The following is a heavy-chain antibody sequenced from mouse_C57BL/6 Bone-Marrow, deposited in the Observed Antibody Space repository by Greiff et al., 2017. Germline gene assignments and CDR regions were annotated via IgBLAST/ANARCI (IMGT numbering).Heavy chain of an antibody. CDR3: ARSGLRQGYYAMDY. V-gene: IGHV1-76*01. D-gene: IGHD2-4*01. J-gene: IGHJ4*01. CDR1: GYTFTDYY. Sequence: VQLQQSGAELVRPGASVKLSCKASGYTFTDYYINWVKQRPGQGLEWIARIYPGSGNTYYNEKFKGKATLTAEKSSSTAYMQLSSLTSEDSAVYFCARSGLRQGYYAMDYWGQGTSVTVSS. CDR2: IYPGSGNT.